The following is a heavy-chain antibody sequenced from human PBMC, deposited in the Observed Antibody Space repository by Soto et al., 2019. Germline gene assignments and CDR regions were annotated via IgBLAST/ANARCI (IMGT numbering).Heavy chain of an antibody. CDR2: IYYSGST. Sequence: SETLCLTWTVSGGPISTYYGSWIRQPPGRGLEWIGYIYYSGSTNYNPSLNSRLTISVDTSKNQFSLNLSSVTTADSAVYYCARGAQSFDYWGQRTLVTVSS. V-gene: IGHV4-59*01. J-gene: IGHJ4*02. CDR3: ARGAQSFDY. CDR1: GGPISTYY.